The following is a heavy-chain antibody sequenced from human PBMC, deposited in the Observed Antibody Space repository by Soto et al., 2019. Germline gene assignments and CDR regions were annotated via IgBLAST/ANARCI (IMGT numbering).Heavy chain of an antibody. CDR2: MNPNSGNT. D-gene: IGHD3-10*01. V-gene: IGHV1-8*01. Sequence: QVQLVQSGAEVKKPGASVKVSCKASGYTFTSYDINWVRQATGQGLEWMGWMNPNSGNTGYAQKFQGRVTMTRTTPGSTAYREMGGCRAEDTDVYDCARWSGDYGSRDYYYGMEGWGQGTTVTVSS. CDR1: GYTFTSYD. J-gene: IGHJ6*02. CDR3: ARWSGDYGSRDYYYGMEG.